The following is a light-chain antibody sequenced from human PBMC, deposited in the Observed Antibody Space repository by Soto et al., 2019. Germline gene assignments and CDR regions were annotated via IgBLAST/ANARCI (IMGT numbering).Light chain of an antibody. CDR1: VGL. V-gene: IGLV2-23*01. CDR2: DDT. CDR3: CLYVGGRTYV. Sequence: QSALTQPTSVSGSPGQSITISCTGTVGLVSWYQQHPGKVPKLIIYDDTKRPSGVSSRFSGSKSGNTASLTSSGLQTEDEADYYCCLYVGGRTYVFGTGTKVTVL. J-gene: IGLJ1*01.